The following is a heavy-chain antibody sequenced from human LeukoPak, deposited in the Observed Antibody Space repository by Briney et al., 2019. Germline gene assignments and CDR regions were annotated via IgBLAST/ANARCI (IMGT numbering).Heavy chain of an antibody. D-gene: IGHD6-19*01. CDR1: GYTFSSYA. CDR2: ISDYNGNT. Sequence: ASVKVSCKASGYTFSSYAISWVRQAPGQGLEWMGWISDYNGNTMYAQKVKDRVTMTTDTSTSTAYMELTSLTSDDTAVYYCARDGIRDGGWSQFDWWGQGTLVTVSS. J-gene: IGHJ4*02. V-gene: IGHV1-18*01. CDR3: ARDGIRDGGWSQFDW.